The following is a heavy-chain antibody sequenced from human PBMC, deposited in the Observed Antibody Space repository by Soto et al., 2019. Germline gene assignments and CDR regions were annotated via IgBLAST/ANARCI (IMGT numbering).Heavy chain of an antibody. CDR2: ISYDGNNK. Sequence: QVQLVESGGGVVQPGRSLRLSCEASGFTFSSYAMHWVRQAPGKGLEWVAVISYDGNNKYYADSVKGRFTISRDNSKNTMYLQMNSLRPEDTAVYYCARDMIPMIMGGMSAMDVWGQGTTVTVSS. CDR1: GFTFSSYA. V-gene: IGHV3-30*03. CDR3: ARDMIPMIMGGMSAMDV. D-gene: IGHD3-22*01. J-gene: IGHJ6*02.